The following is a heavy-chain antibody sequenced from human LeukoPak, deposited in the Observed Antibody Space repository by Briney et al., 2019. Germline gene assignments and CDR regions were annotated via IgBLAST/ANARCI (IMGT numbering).Heavy chain of an antibody. CDR2: ISWNSGTI. Sequence: PGGSLRLSCAASGFTFDNYAMNWVRQVPGKGLEWISLISWNSGTIVSADSVKGRFTLSRDTANNFLYLQMNSLRAEDTALYYCARAYKDRSLAGKKEFFQHWGQGTLVTVSS. J-gene: IGHJ1*01. D-gene: IGHD6-19*01. CDR1: GFTFDNYA. CDR3: ARAYKDRSLAGKKEFFQH. V-gene: IGHV3-9*01.